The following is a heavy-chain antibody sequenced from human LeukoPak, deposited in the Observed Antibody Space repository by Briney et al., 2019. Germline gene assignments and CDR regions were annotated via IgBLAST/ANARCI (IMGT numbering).Heavy chain of an antibody. V-gene: IGHV1-69*04. Sequence: SVKVSCKASGGTFSSYAISWVRQAPGQGLEWMGRIIPILGIANYAQKFQGRVTITADKSTSTAYMELSSLRSEDTAVYYCARVSGYSYGPPYYFDYWGQGTLVTVSS. D-gene: IGHD5-18*01. CDR1: GGTFSSYA. J-gene: IGHJ4*02. CDR3: ARVSGYSYGPPYYFDY. CDR2: IIPILGIA.